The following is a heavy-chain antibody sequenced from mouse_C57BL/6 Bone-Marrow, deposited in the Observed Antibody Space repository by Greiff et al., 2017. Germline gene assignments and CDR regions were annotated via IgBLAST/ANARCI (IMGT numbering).Heavy chain of an antibody. J-gene: IGHJ1*03. D-gene: IGHD1-1*01. Sequence: VQLQQSGAELARPGASVKLSCKASGYTFTSYGISWVKQSTGQGLEWIGEIYPRSGNTYYNEKFKGKATLTADKSSSTAYMELRSLTSEDSAVYFCASTVVASDWYFDVWGTGTTVTVSS. CDR2: IYPRSGNT. CDR3: ASTVVASDWYFDV. V-gene: IGHV1-81*01. CDR1: GYTFTSYG.